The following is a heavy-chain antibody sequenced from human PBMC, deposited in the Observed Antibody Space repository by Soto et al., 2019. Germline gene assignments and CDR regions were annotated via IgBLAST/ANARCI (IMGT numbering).Heavy chain of an antibody. J-gene: IGHJ6*02. Sequence: GGSLRLSCAASGFTFDDYTMHWVRQAPGKGLEWVSLISWDGGSTCYADSVKGRFTISRDNSKNSLYLQMNSLGTEDTALYYCAKGGCSSTSCYVGYYYGMDVWGQGTTVTVSS. D-gene: IGHD2-2*01. CDR3: AKGGCSSTSCYVGYYYGMDV. CDR2: ISWDGGST. V-gene: IGHV3-43*01. CDR1: GFTFDDYT.